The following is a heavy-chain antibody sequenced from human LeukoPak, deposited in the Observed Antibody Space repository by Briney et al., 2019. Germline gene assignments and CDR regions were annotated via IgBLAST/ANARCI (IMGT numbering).Heavy chain of an antibody. V-gene: IGHV3-48*03. CDR1: GFTFSSYE. Sequence: PGGSLRLSCAASGFTFSSYEMNWVRQAPGKGLEWVSDISGSGGTTYYADSVKGRFTISRDNAKNSLYLQMNSLRAEDTAVYYCAELGITIIGGVWGKGTTVTISS. J-gene: IGHJ6*04. D-gene: IGHD3-10*02. CDR3: AELGITIIGGV. CDR2: ISGSGGTT.